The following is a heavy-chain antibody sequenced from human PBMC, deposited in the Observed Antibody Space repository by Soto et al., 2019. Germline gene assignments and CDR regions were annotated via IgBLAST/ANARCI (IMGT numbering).Heavy chain of an antibody. CDR1: GYSFKSYY. Sequence: VSCKACGYSFKSYYMHRVRQATRQGLEWMGIINPSGGSTSYAQKFQGRVTMTRDTSTSTVYMELSSLRSEDTAVYYCARDSYGIAAADPYFDYWGQGTLVTVSS. J-gene: IGHJ4*02. CDR3: ARDSYGIAAADPYFDY. D-gene: IGHD6-13*01. CDR2: INPSGGST. V-gene: IGHV1-46*02.